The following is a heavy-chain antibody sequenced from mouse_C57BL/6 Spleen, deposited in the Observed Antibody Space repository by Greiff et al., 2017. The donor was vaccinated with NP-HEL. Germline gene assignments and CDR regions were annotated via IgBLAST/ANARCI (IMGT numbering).Heavy chain of an antibody. CDR2: IHPNSGST. CDR1: GYTFTSYW. V-gene: IGHV1-64*01. Sequence: QVPLQQPGAELVKPGASVKLSCKASGYTFTSYWMHWVKQRPGQGLEWIGMIHPNSGSTNYNEKFKSKATLTVDKASSTAYMQLSSLTSEDSAVYYCARGYYYAMDYWGQGTSVTVSS. D-gene: IGHD2-2*01. CDR3: ARGYYYAMDY. J-gene: IGHJ4*01.